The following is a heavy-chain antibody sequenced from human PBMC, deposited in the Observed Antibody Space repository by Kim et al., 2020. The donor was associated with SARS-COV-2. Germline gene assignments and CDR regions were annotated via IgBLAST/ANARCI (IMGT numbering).Heavy chain of an antibody. CDR3: ARDCSGGSCFDY. D-gene: IGHD2-15*01. V-gene: IGHV1-18*01. CDR1: GYTFTSYG. CDR2: ISAYNGNT. Sequence: ASVKVSCKASGYTFTSYGISWVRQAPGQGLEWMGWISAYNGNTNYAQELQGRVTMTTDTSTSTAYMELRSLRSDDTAVYYCARDCSGGSCFDYWGQGTLVTVSS. J-gene: IGHJ4*02.